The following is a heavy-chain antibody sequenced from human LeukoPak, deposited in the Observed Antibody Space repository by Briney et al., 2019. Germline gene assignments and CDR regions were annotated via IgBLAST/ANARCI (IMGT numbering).Heavy chain of an antibody. Sequence: GGSLRLSCAASGFTFNNYAMSWARQAPGKGLEWVSGISGSGGSTYYADSVKGRFTTTRDNSKNTLYLQMNSLRAEDTAVYYCAKGHWPGAYSSFDYWGQGTLVTVSS. V-gene: IGHV3-23*01. CDR2: ISGSGGST. CDR1: GFTFNNYA. D-gene: IGHD4/OR15-4a*01. CDR3: AKGHWPGAYSSFDY. J-gene: IGHJ4*02.